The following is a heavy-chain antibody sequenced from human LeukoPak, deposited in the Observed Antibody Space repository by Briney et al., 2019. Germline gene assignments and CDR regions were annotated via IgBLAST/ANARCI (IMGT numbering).Heavy chain of an antibody. CDR1: GFTVSSNY. Sequence: GGSLRLSCAASGFTVSSNYMSWVRQAPGKGLEWVSVIYSDGNTYYADSVKGRFTISRDNSKNTVYFQMNSLRAEDTAVYYCATPSGGYWGQGTLVTVSS. CDR3: ATPSGGY. CDR2: IYSDGNT. D-gene: IGHD6-25*01. V-gene: IGHV3-66*04. J-gene: IGHJ4*02.